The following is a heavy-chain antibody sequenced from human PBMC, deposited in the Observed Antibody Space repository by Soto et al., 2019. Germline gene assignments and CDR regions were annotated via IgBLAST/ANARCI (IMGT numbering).Heavy chain of an antibody. CDR2: IGESGTPT. CDR3: ARYIPGVRYYGMDV. V-gene: IGHV3-23*01. D-gene: IGHD2-2*01. J-gene: IGHJ6*02. CDR1: GFTFSSYA. Sequence: PAGSLRLSCAASGFTFSSYAMKWVLQAPGKGLEWVSLIGESGTPTYYADSVKGRFTISRDNSGNTLFLEMYSLRAEDTAVYYCARYIPGVRYYGMDVWGQGTTVTVSS.